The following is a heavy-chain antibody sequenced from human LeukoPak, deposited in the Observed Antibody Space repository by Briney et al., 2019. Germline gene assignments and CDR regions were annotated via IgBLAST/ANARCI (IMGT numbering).Heavy chain of an antibody. CDR3: ARAANLGWGIVVVTAIYDY. CDR1: GFPFSSYG. CDR2: INTSSSYI. V-gene: IGHV3-21*01. Sequence: PGGSLRLSCAASGFPFSSYGMHWVRQAPGKGLEWVSSINTSSSYIYYADSVKGRFTISRDNAKNSVYLHMDSLRAEDTAVYYCARAANLGWGIVVVTAIYDYWGQGTLVTVSS. J-gene: IGHJ4*02. D-gene: IGHD2-21*02.